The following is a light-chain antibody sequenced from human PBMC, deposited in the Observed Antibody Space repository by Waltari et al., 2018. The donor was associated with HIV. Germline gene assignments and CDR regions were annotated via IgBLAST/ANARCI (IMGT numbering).Light chain of an antibody. V-gene: IGKV1-39*01. Sequence: DFQMPQPQSPLLALLEARFTITCRASQSISSYLNWYQQKPGKAPKLLIYAASSLQSGVPSRFSGSGSGTDFTLTISSLQPEDFATYYCQQSYSTLLTFGGGTKVEIK. CDR2: AAS. CDR1: QSISSY. J-gene: IGKJ4*01. CDR3: QQSYSTLLT.